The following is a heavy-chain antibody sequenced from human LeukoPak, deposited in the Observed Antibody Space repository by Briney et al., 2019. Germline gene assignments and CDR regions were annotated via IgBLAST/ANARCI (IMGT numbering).Heavy chain of an antibody. Sequence: PGGSLRLSCAASGFTFSSYAMHWVRQAPGKGLEWVAVISYDGNNKYYADSVKGRFTISRDNSKNTLYLQMNSLRAEDTAVYYCAKDGRSHGSYPDYWGQGTLVTVSS. J-gene: IGHJ4*02. CDR2: ISYDGNNK. D-gene: IGHD1-26*01. CDR3: AKDGRSHGSYPDY. V-gene: IGHV3-30*01. CDR1: GFTFSSYA.